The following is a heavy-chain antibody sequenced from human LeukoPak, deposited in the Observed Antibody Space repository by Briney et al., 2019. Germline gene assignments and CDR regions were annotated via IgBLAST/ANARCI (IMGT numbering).Heavy chain of an antibody. J-gene: IGHJ6*02. D-gene: IGHD2-15*01. CDR1: GGTFSSYA. CDR2: IIPIFGTA. CDR3: ARDGLGSGERPVDYGMDV. V-gene: IGHV1-69*13. Sequence: ASVTVSCTASGGTFSSYAISWVRQAPGQGLEWMGGIIPIFGTANYAQKFQGRVTITADESTSTAYMELSSLRSEDTAVYYCARDGLGSGERPVDYGMDVWGQGTTVTVSS.